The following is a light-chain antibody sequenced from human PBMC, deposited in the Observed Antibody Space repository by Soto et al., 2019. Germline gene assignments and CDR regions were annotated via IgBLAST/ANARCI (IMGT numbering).Light chain of an antibody. CDR2: DAS. CDR1: QSISSW. CDR3: QQYEILSI. V-gene: IGKV1-5*01. J-gene: IGKJ4*01. Sequence: DIQMTQSPSTLSASVGDRVTITCRASQSISSWLAWYQQKPGKAPKLLIYDASSLESGVPSRFSGGGSGTDFTLSVSSLQPEDSATYYCQQYEILSIFGGGTKVDIK.